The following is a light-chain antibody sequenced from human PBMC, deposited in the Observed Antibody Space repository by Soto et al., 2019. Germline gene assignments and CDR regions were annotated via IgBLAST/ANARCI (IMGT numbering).Light chain of an antibody. J-gene: IGKJ4*01. CDR1: QSVSSN. CDR3: QQRSNWPPLT. V-gene: IGKV3-15*01. Sequence: EIVMTQSPATLSVSPGERATLSCRASQSVSSNLAWYQQKPGQAPRLLIYGASTRVTGIPARFSGSGSGTEFTLTISSLEPEDFAVYYCQQRSNWPPLTFGGGTKVDNK. CDR2: GAS.